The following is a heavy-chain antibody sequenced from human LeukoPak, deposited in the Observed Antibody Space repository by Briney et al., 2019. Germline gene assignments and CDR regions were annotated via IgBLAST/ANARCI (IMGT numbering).Heavy chain of an antibody. J-gene: IGHJ1*01. V-gene: IGHV4-38-2*02. Sequence: SETLSLTCTVSGYSISSGYYWGWIRQPPGKGLEWIGSIYRSGSTYYNPSLKSRVTISVDTSKNQFSLKLSSVTAADTAVYYCARASYYDILTGYPSALFQHWGQGTLVTVSS. D-gene: IGHD3-9*01. CDR1: GYSISSGYY. CDR2: IYRSGST. CDR3: ARASYYDILTGYPSALFQH.